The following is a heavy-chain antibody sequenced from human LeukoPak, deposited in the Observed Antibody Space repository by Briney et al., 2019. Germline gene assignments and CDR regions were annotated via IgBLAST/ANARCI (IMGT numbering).Heavy chain of an antibody. D-gene: IGHD3-3*01. J-gene: IGHJ4*02. V-gene: IGHV3-23*01. CDR3: VSGGTANYDFWSGYPDY. CDR1: GFTFSSHA. Sequence: GSLRLSCAASGFTFSSHALSWVRQAPGKGLEWVSSLSGSGYNTYYAGSVKGRFTISRDNSKNTVYLQMNSLRAEDTAVYYCVSGGTANYDFWSGYPDYWGQGTLVTVSS. CDR2: LSGSGYNT.